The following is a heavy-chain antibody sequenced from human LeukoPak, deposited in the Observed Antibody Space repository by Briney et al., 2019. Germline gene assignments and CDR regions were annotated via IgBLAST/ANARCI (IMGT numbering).Heavy chain of an antibody. D-gene: IGHD6-19*01. J-gene: IGHJ4*02. CDR2: IYTSGST. Sequence: PSETLSLTCTVSGGSISSYDWSWIRQPAGKGLEWIGRIYTSGSTNYNPSLKSRVTISVDTSKNQSSLKLSSVTAADTAVYYCARDPAVALYFDYWGQGTLVTVSS. CDR1: GGSISSYD. CDR3: ARDPAVALYFDY. V-gene: IGHV4-4*07.